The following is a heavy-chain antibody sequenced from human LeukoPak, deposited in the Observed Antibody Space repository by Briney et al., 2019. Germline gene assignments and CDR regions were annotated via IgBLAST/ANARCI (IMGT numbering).Heavy chain of an antibody. Sequence: GGSLRLSCAASGLTLSSYWMSWVRQAPGKGLEWVANIKQDGSEKYYVDSVEGRFTIARDNAKNSLYLQMNSLRAEDTAVYYCAREGYGPLDFWGQGTLVTVSS. J-gene: IGHJ4*02. D-gene: IGHD4-17*01. CDR2: IKQDGSEK. CDR3: AREGYGPLDF. V-gene: IGHV3-7*01. CDR1: GLTLSSYW.